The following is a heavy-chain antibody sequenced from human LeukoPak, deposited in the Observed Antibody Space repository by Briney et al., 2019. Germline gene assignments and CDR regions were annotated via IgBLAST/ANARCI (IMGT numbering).Heavy chain of an antibody. CDR1: GFTFSSYG. CDR2: INSDGSST. J-gene: IGHJ3*02. D-gene: IGHD6-6*01. CDR3: ARDSGYSSSFDAFDI. V-gene: IGHV3-74*01. Sequence: GGSLRLSCAASGFTFSSYGMHWVRQAPGKGLVWVSRINSDGSSTSYADSVKGRFTISRDNAKNTLYLQMNSLRAEDTAVYYCARDSGYSSSFDAFDIWGQGTMVTVSS.